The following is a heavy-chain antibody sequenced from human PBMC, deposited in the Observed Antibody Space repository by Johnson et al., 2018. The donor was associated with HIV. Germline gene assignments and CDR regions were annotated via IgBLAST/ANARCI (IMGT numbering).Heavy chain of an antibody. J-gene: IGHJ3*02. V-gene: IGHV3-30*03. CDR1: GFTFSSYG. Sequence: QVQLVESGGGVVQPGGSLRLSCAASGFTFSSYGMYWVRQAPGKGLEWVAVISYDGSSKYYADSVKGRFTISRDNSKNTLYMQMNSLRREDTAVYYCPRGVRNSYGYLLGTFDIWGQGTMVTVSS. CDR2: ISYDGSSK. CDR3: PRGVRNSYGYLLGTFDI. D-gene: IGHD5-18*01.